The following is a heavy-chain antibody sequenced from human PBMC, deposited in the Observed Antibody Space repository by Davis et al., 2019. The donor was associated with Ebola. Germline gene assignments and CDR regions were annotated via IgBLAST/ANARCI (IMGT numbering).Heavy chain of an antibody. CDR1: GFTFSSYW. CDR2: INQVGSNK. Sequence: GESLKISCAASGFTFSSYWMTWVRQAPGKGLEWVANINQVGSNKQYVDSVKGRFTISRDNAENSLFLQLNNLRAEDTALYYCARLPSGVGRALDYWGHGTLVTVSS. V-gene: IGHV3-7*01. CDR3: ARLPSGVGRALDY. J-gene: IGHJ4*01. D-gene: IGHD5-12*01.